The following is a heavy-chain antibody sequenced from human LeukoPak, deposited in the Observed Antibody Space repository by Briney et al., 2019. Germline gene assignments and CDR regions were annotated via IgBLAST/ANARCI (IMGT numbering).Heavy chain of an antibody. J-gene: IGHJ4*02. D-gene: IGHD2-2*02. Sequence: GGSLRLSCAASGFTFSSYSMNWVRQAPGKGLEWVSYISSSSSTIYYADSVKGRFTISRDNAKNSLYLQMNGLRAEDTAVYYCARMGCSSTSCYTPTFDYWGQGTLVTVSS. V-gene: IGHV3-48*01. CDR3: ARMGCSSTSCYTPTFDY. CDR1: GFTFSSYS. CDR2: ISSSSSTI.